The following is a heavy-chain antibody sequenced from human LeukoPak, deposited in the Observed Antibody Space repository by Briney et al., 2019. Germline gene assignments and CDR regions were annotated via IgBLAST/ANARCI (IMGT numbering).Heavy chain of an antibody. Sequence: GGSLRLSCAASGFTFSNYGMHWVRQAPGKGLEWVAVVSSDGTTTYAADSVKGRFAISRDNSKNTLYLQMDSLRIEDTAVYYCAKAANPPRFVVVLARGFDYWGQGILVTVSS. D-gene: IGHD2-21*01. V-gene: IGHV3-30*18. CDR3: AKAANPPRFVVVLARGFDY. J-gene: IGHJ4*02. CDR2: VSSDGTTT. CDR1: GFTFSNYG.